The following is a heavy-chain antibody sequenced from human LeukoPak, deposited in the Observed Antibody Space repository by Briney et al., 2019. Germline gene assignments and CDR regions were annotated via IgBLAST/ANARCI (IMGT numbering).Heavy chain of an antibody. V-gene: IGHV1-18*01. CDR2: ISAYNGNT. D-gene: IGHD2-15*01. CDR1: GYTFTSYG. Sequence: GASVKVSCKASGYTFTSYGISWVRQAPGQGLEWMGWISAYNGNTNYAQKLQGRATMTTDTSTSTAYMELRSLRSDDTAVYYCASALGYCSGGSCYDWFDPWGQGTLVTVSS. J-gene: IGHJ5*02. CDR3: ASALGYCSGGSCYDWFDP.